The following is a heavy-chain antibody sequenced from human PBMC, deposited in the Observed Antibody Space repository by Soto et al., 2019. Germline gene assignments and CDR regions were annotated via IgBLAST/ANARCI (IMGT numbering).Heavy chain of an antibody. V-gene: IGHV3-66*01. CDR2: IQSGGPT. CDR3: ARDDVLCDGGRCFGVPLDL. CDR1: GFTVSSKY. Sequence: EVQLVESGGGLVQPGGSLRLSCAASGFTVSSKYMSWFRQAPGKGLEWVSLIQSGGPTYYADSVKGRFTISRDTSENTVHLQMDSLRAEATAVYYCARDDVLCDGGRCFGVPLDLWGKGTTVTVSS. D-gene: IGHD2-15*01. J-gene: IGHJ6*04.